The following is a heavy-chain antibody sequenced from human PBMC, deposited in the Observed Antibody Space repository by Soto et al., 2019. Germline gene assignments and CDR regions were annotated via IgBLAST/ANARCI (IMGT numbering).Heavy chain of an antibody. V-gene: IGHV1-69*12. CDR1: GGTFSNHA. J-gene: IGHJ5*02. Sequence: QVQLLQSGAVVKKPGSSMKLSCTASGGTFSNHALNWVRQAPGQGLEWMGEIIPLFRKTRYAQKFQGRVTXIADESTTTVYMELSSLRSEDTAVYYCAHSRPLVGYNWFDPWGQGTLVTVSS. D-gene: IGHD2-15*01. CDR3: AHSRPLVGYNWFDP. CDR2: IIPLFRKT.